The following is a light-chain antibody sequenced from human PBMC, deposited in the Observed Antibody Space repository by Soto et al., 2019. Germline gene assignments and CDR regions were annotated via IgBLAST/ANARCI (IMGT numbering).Light chain of an antibody. Sequence: IQMTQTPSSVSASVGDRVTITCRASQAISSWLAWYQQKPGKAPKLLIYGASNLQSGVPSRFSGSESGTDFTLTISNLQPEDFATYFCQQVSSFPLTFGGGTKVEIK. J-gene: IGKJ4*01. V-gene: IGKV1-12*01. CDR1: QAISSW. CDR2: GAS. CDR3: QQVSSFPLT.